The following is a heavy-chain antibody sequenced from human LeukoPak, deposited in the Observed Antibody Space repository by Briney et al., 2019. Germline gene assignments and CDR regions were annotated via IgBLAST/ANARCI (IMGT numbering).Heavy chain of an antibody. V-gene: IGHV3-33*01. CDR3: VRDPSNSGWAFDY. D-gene: IGHD6-19*01. J-gene: IGHJ4*02. Sequence: GGSLRLSCAASGFTFSTYAMHWVRQAPGKGLEWVAMIWYNGKNKHYADSVKGRFTISRDNSKNTLDLQMNSLRADDTAVYYCVRDPSNSGWAFDYWGQGTLVTVSS. CDR2: IWYNGKNK. CDR1: GFTFSTYA.